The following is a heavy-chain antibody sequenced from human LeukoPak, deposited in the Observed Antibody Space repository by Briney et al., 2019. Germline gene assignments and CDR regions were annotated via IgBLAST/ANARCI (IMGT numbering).Heavy chain of an antibody. V-gene: IGHV3-30*18. Sequence: PGRSLRLSCAASGFTFSSYGMHWVRQAPGKGLEWVAVIPYDGSNKYYADSVKGRFTISRDNSKNTLYLQMNSLRAEDTAVYYCANSPKGYWGQGTLVTVSS. CDR2: IPYDGSNK. CDR3: ANSPKGY. J-gene: IGHJ4*02. CDR1: GFTFSSYG.